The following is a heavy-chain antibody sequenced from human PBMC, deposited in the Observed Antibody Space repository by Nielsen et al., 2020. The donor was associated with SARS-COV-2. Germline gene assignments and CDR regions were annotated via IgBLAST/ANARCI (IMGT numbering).Heavy chain of an antibody. D-gene: IGHD2-2*02. J-gene: IGHJ4*02. CDR2: ISSSSSTI. CDR1: GFTFSSYS. CDR3: AREIIPSWDFDY. Sequence: GESLKISCAASGFTFSSYSMNWVRQAPGKGLEWVSNISSSSSTIYYADSVKGRFTISRDNAKNSLYLQMNSLRAEDTAVYYCAREIIPSWDFDYWGQGTLVTVSS. V-gene: IGHV3-48*01.